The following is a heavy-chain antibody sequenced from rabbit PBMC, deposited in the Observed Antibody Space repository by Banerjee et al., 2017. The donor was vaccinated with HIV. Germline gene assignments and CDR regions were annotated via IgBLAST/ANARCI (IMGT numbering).Heavy chain of an antibody. V-gene: IGHV1S43*01. D-gene: IGHD7-1*01. J-gene: IGHJ2*01. CDR1: GFSFGSSYY. Sequence: QSLEESGGDLVKTGASLTLTCTASGFSFGSSYYMCWVRQAPGKGLEWIGCIATGSGGTWYASWVNGRFTIPRSTSLNTVDLKMTSLTAADTASYFCARDRDAGYAGYGYIFDPWGPGSLFTVS. CDR2: IATGSGGT. CDR3: ARDRDAGYAGYGYIFDP.